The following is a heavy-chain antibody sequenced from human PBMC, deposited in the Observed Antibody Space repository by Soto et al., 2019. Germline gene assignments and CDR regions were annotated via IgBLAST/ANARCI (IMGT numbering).Heavy chain of an antibody. J-gene: IGHJ4*02. CDR2: IIPIFGTP. Sequence: QAQLVQSGAETKKPGSSMKVSCKASGGTFSSDGINWVRQAPGQGLERMGGIIPIFGTPNYAQKFRGRITITADGSLRAAYMELSGLRSDDTAVYFCYRQQCSGGRCYSGRYYFDYWGQGTLVTISS. CDR3: YRQQCSGGRCYSGRYYFDY. CDR1: GGTFSSDG. D-gene: IGHD2-15*01. V-gene: IGHV1-69*01.